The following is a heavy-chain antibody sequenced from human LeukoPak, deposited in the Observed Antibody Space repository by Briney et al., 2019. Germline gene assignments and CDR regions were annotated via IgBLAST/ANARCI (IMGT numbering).Heavy chain of an antibody. J-gene: IGHJ3*02. CDR3: ARDSEQWVVGAFDI. V-gene: IGHV3-21*01. CDR1: GFTFSSYA. CDR2: ISSSSSYI. D-gene: IGHD6-19*01. Sequence: PGGSLRLSCAASGFTFSSYAMSWVRQAPGKGLEWVSSISSSSSYIYYADSVKGRFTISRDNAKNSLYLQMNSLRAEDTAVYYCARDSEQWVVGAFDIWGQGTMVTVSS.